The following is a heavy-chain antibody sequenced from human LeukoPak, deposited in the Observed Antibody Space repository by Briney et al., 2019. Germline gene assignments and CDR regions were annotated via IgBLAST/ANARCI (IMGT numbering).Heavy chain of an antibody. CDR3: ASKIVVVPAGLQH. CDR2: IRYDGSNK. J-gene: IGHJ1*01. V-gene: IGHV3-30*02. CDR1: GFTFSSYA. D-gene: IGHD2-2*01. Sequence: PGGPLRLSCAASGFTFSSYAMHWVRQAPGKGLEWVAFIRYDGSNKYYADSVKGRFTISRDNSKNTLYLQMNSLRAEDTAVYYCASKIVVVPAGLQHWGQGTLVTVSS.